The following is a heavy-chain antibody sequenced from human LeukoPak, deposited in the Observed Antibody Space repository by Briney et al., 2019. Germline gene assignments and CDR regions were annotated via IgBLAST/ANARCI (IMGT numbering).Heavy chain of an antibody. CDR1: GGSFSGYY. D-gene: IGHD2-21*02. J-gene: IGHJ4*02. Sequence: SETLSLTCAVYGGSFSGYYWSWIRQPPGKGLEWIGEINHSGSTNYNPSLKSRVTISVDTSKNQFSLKLSSVTAADTAVYYCARDNIVVVTAIDYWGQGTLVTVSS. CDR2: INHSGST. V-gene: IGHV4-34*01. CDR3: ARDNIVVVTAIDY.